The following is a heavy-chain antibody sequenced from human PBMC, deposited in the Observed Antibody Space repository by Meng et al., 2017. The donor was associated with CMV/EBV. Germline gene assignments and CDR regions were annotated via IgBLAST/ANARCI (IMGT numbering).Heavy chain of an antibody. Sequence: GESLKISCAASGFTFDDYTMHWVRQAPGKGLEWVSLISWDGGSTYYADSVKGRFTISRDNSKNSLYLQMNSLRTEDTALYYCAKEAEPHSGYDFWSGYYTSGMDVWGQGTTVTVSS. CDR1: GFTFDDYT. V-gene: IGHV3-43*01. J-gene: IGHJ6*02. CDR3: AKEAEPHSGYDFWSGYYTSGMDV. D-gene: IGHD3-3*01. CDR2: ISWDGGST.